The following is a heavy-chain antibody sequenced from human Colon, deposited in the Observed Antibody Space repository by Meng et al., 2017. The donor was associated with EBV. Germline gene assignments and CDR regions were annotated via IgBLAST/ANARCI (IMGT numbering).Heavy chain of an antibody. CDR2: IHDSGST. CDR3: ARYVFDSSSLYSNWFDP. CDR1: GGSLSSCTYY. J-gene: IGHJ5*02. Sequence: VHLRGRGQRLVRPSRHLSLTCSVSGGSLSSCTYYWGWIRQLPGKGLEWIAYIHDSGSTYYSPSLKSRVTISVDTSKSQLSLKLSSMTAADTAVYYCARYVFDSSSLYSNWFDPWGQGTLVTVSS. D-gene: IGHD3-22*01. V-gene: IGHV4-31*03.